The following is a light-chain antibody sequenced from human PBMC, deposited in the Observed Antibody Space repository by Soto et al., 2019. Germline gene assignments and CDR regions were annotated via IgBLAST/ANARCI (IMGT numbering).Light chain of an antibody. Sequence: DIQMTQSPSSLSASVGDRVTITCQASQDISNYLNWYQQKPGKAPKLLIYDASNLETGVQSRFSGGGSGADFAFTISSLLPEDIATYYCQQYDMLPKFTFGPGTKVDVK. CDR3: QQYDMLPKFT. J-gene: IGKJ3*01. CDR2: DAS. CDR1: QDISNY. V-gene: IGKV1-33*01.